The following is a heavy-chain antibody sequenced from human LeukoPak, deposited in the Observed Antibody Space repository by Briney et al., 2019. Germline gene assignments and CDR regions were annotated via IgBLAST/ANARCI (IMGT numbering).Heavy chain of an antibody. CDR2: IRNKAYSHTT. J-gene: IGHJ4*02. D-gene: IGHD5-12*01. CDR3: AKDKGVATAKLYYFDY. V-gene: IGHV3-72*01. CDR1: GFTFSDHY. Sequence: PGGSLRLSCAASGFTFSDHYMDWVRQAPGKGLEWVGRIRNKAYSHTTEYAASVKGRFTISRDNAKNSLYLQMNSLRAEDTALYYCAKDKGVATAKLYYFDYWGQGTLVTVSS.